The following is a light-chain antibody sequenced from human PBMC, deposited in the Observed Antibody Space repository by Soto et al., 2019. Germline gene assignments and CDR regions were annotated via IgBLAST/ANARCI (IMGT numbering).Light chain of an antibody. CDR3: QQYHNWPWT. Sequence: EIVLTQSPATLSLSPGERATLSCRASQSVSSYLAWYQQKPGQAPRLLIYDASNSATGIPARFSGSGSGTDFTLTISSLEPEDFALYYCQQYHNWPWTFGQGTKVDIK. CDR1: QSVSSY. J-gene: IGKJ1*01. V-gene: IGKV3-11*01. CDR2: DAS.